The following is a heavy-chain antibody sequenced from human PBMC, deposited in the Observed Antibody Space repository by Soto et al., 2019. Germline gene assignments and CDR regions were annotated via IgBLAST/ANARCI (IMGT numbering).Heavy chain of an antibody. J-gene: IGHJ5*02. CDR3: VHRLDVPGLAFDP. Sequence: SGPTLVNPTQTLRLTCAFSGFSLSASGASVGWIRQPPGKALEWLAHIYWNDDKRYSPSLRSRLTISKDTSKNQVVLTFTNMEPADTGTYYCVHRLDVPGLAFDPWGQGTLVTVS. CDR2: IYWNDDK. V-gene: IGHV2-5*01. CDR1: GFSLSASGAS. D-gene: IGHD3-10*02.